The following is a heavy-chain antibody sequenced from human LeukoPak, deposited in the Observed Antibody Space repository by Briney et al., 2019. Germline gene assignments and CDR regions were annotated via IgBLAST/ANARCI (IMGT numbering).Heavy chain of an antibody. CDR2: IKHDGSEK. CDR1: GFTFSSYW. V-gene: IGHV3-7*03. D-gene: IGHD2-15*01. CDR3: AKVPQRYCSGGSCYLDY. Sequence: GGSLRLSCAASGFTFSSYWMSWVRQAPGKGLEWVANIKHDGSEKYYVDSVKGRFTISRDNAKNSLYLQMNSLRAEDTAVYYCAKVPQRYCSGGSCYLDYWGQGTLVTVSS. J-gene: IGHJ4*02.